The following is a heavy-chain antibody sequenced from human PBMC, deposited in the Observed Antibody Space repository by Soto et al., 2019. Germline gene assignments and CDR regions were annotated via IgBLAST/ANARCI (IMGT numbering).Heavy chain of an antibody. CDR2: ISAYNGNT. CDR3: AREPYYYDSSGYYYYYGMDV. CDR1: GYTFTSYG. D-gene: IGHD3-22*01. Sequence: GASVKVSCKASGYTFTSYGISWVRQAPGQGLEWMGWISAYNGNTNYAQKLQGRVTMTTDTSTSTAYMELRSLRSDDTAVYYCAREPYYYDSSGYYYYYGMDVWGQGTTVTVSS. V-gene: IGHV1-18*01. J-gene: IGHJ6*02.